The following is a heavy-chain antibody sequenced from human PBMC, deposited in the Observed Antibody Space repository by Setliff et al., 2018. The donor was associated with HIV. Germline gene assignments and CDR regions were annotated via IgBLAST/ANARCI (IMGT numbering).Heavy chain of an antibody. CDR3: AANLYGNALNV. J-gene: IGHJ3*01. CDR2: IVPGSGAT. D-gene: IGHD1-1*01. Sequence: ASVKVSCKTSGYTFTAFYIHWVRQAPGQGLEWMGRIVPGSGATDYAPIFQGRVTLTTDTSTITAYMDLGSLRSDDTAVYYCAANLYGNALNVWGQGTMVTVSS. V-gene: IGHV1-2*06. CDR1: GYTFTAFY.